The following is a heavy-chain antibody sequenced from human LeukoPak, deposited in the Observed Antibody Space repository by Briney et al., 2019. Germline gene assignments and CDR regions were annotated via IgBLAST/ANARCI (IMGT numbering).Heavy chain of an antibody. J-gene: IGHJ5*02. V-gene: IGHV1-8*01. D-gene: IGHD2-15*01. Sequence: ASVKVSCKASGYTFTSYDINWVRQATGQGLEWMGWMNPNSGNTGYAQKFQGRVTMTRNTSISTAYMGLSSLRSEDTAVYYCARGREGYCSGGSCYTGHNWFDPWGQGTLVTVSS. CDR2: MNPNSGNT. CDR3: ARGREGYCSGGSCYTGHNWFDP. CDR1: GYTFTSYD.